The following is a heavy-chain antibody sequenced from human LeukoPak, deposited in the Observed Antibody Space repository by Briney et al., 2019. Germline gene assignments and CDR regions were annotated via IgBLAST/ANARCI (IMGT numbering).Heavy chain of an antibody. CDR3: ARDGRRGSYRYYYGMDV. V-gene: IGHV1-18*01. CDR2: ISAYNGNT. Sequence: ASVKVSCKASGGTFSSYAISWVRQAPGQGLEWMGWISAYNGNTNYAQKLQGRVTMTTDTSTSTAYMELRSLRSDDTAVYYCARDGRRGSYRYYYGMDVWGQGTTVTVSS. J-gene: IGHJ6*02. D-gene: IGHD1-26*01. CDR1: GGTFSSYA.